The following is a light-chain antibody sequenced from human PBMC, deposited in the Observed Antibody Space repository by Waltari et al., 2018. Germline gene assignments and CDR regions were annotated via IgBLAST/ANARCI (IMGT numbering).Light chain of an antibody. CDR1: QRVSRA. CDR2: GAS. CDR3: QHYVRLPVT. J-gene: IGKJ1*01. Sequence: EIVLTQSPGTLSLSPGERVTPSCRASQRVSRALAWYQQKPGQAPRLLMYGASSRATGIPDRFSGSGSGTDFSLTISRLEPEDFAVYYCQHYVRLPVTFGQGTKVEIK. V-gene: IGKV3-20*01.